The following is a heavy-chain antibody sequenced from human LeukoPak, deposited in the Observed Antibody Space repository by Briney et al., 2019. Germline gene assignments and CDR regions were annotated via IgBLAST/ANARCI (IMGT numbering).Heavy chain of an antibody. CDR2: IYYSGST. J-gene: IGHJ6*02. CDR3: ARDGPAYTSRWYDYYYGLDV. V-gene: IGHV4-39*02. Sequence: PSETLSLTCTVSGGSISGSSYYWGWIRQPPGKGLEWIGSIYYSGSTYYNPSLKSRVTISVDTSKNQFSLKLNSVTATDTAVYYCARDGPAYTSRWYDYYYGLDVWGQGTTVTVSS. D-gene: IGHD2-2*01. CDR1: GGSISGSSYY.